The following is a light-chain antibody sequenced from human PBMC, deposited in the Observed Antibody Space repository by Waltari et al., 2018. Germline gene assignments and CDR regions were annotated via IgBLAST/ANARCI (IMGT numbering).Light chain of an antibody. V-gene: IGLV3-21*01. Sequence: YVLTQPPSVSVAPGKTATLTCGGENIESKSVNWYQQKAGQAPVLVLCYDTDRPSGVPDRFSGSNAGNTATLTISWVEAGDEADYHCQVWDDTTNSGVFGGGTRLTVL. J-gene: IGLJ3*02. CDR2: YDT. CDR3: QVWDDTTNSGV. CDR1: NIESKS.